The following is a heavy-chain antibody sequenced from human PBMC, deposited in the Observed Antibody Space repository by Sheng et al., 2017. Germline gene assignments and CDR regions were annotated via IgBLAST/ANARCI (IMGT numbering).Heavy chain of an antibody. CDR3: ARVMDDDSSGYYSP. J-gene: IGHJ5*02. CDR2: ISYDGRNT. V-gene: IGHV3-30*03. CDR1: GFTFTSYD. Sequence: QVQLVESGGGVVQPGRSLRLSCAASGFTFTSYDMHWVRQAPGKGLQWVALISYDGRNTYHADSVKGRFTISRDNFKNTLYLQMNSLTAEDTAVYYCARVMDDDSSGYYSPWGQGTLVTVSS. D-gene: IGHD3-22*01.